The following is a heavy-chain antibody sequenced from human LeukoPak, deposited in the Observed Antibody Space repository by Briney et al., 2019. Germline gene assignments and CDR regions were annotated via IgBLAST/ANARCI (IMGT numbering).Heavy chain of an antibody. Sequence: GGSLRLSCAASGFTFSSYAMHWVRQAPGKGLEWVAFIRYDGSNKYYADSVKGRFTISRDNSKNTLYLQMNSLRAEDTAVYYCAKDPNPLLLWFGELHTYFDYWGQGTLVTVSS. D-gene: IGHD3-10*01. J-gene: IGHJ4*02. CDR1: GFTFSSYA. CDR2: IRYDGSNK. CDR3: AKDPNPLLLWFGELHTYFDY. V-gene: IGHV3-30*02.